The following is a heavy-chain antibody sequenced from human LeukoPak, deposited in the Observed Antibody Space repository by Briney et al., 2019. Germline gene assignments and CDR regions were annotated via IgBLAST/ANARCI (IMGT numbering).Heavy chain of an antibody. D-gene: IGHD3-10*01. CDR2: ISYGGSNV. Sequence: GGSLRLSCTASGFTFSNYAMHWARQAPGKGLEWVAVISYGGSNVYYADSVKGRFTISRDDSNNTLYLQMGRLRPEDTALYCCGSPDGSPWFDPWGQGTLVIVS. J-gene: IGHJ5*02. CDR1: GFTFSNYA. V-gene: IGHV3-30*03. CDR3: GSPDGSPWFDP.